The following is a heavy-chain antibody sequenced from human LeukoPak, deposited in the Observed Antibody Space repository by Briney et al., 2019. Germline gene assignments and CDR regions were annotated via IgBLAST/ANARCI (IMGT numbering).Heavy chain of an antibody. CDR3: ARDSGRRGYSGYDLFDY. CDR1: GGTFSSYA. J-gene: IGHJ4*02. CDR2: IIPILGIA. D-gene: IGHD5-12*01. V-gene: IGHV1-69*04. Sequence: SVKVSCKASGGTFSSYAISWVRQAPGQGLEWKGRIIPILGIANYAQKFQGRVTITADKSTSTAYMELSSLRSEDTAVYYCARDSGRRGYSGYDLFDYWGQGTLVTVSS.